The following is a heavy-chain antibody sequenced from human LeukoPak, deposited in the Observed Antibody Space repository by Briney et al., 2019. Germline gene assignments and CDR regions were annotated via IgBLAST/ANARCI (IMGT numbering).Heavy chain of an antibody. D-gene: IGHD3-10*01. CDR2: ISGSGGHT. V-gene: IGHV3-23*01. J-gene: IGHJ4*02. Sequence: GGSLRLSCAVSGFTFSSSAMNWVRQAPGKGLEWVSGISGSGGHTYYADSVKGRFTISRDNSKNTLYLQMNSLRADDTAVYYCAKRRYAGSGPFDYWGQGTLVTVSS. CDR3: AKRRYAGSGPFDY. CDR1: GFTFSSSA.